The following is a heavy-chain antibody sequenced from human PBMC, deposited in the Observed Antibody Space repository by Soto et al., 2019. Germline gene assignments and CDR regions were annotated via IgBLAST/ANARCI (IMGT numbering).Heavy chain of an antibody. CDR3: AKGHYYDTSGTYSFCDY. CDR1: GFAFSNYG. D-gene: IGHD3-22*01. V-gene: IGHV3-30*18. CDR2: ISKDGNKQ. Sequence: PGGSLRLSCAGSGFAFSNYGMHWVRQAPGEGLEWVAVISKDGNKQYYTSSVKGRFTISRDNFKNIVNLEMNTLRAEDTAVYYCAKGHYYDTSGTYSFCDYWGQGVPVTVSS. J-gene: IGHJ4*02.